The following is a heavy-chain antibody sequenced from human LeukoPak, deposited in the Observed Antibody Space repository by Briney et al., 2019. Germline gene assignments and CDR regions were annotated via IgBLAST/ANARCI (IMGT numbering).Heavy chain of an antibody. CDR1: GDTFSSNSAA. J-gene: IGHJ4*02. CDR3: ARVGGSYGDYPFDY. Sequence: SQTLSLTCALSGDTFSSNSAAWNWIRQSPARGLEWLGRTYYRSNLYNDYAVSVKSRITINPDTSKNQFSLQLNSVTPEDTAVYYCARVGGSYGDYPFDYWGQGTLVTVSS. D-gene: IGHD4-17*01. CDR2: TYYRSNLYN. V-gene: IGHV6-1*01.